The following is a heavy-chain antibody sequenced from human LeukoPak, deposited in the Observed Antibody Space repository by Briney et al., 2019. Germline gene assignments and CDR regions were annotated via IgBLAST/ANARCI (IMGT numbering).Heavy chain of an antibody. CDR2: ISGSGGST. V-gene: IGHV3-23*01. CDR3: AKSPLGYSYGLVSTDY. D-gene: IGHD5-18*01. J-gene: IGHJ4*02. CDR1: GFTFSSYG. Sequence: GGTLRLSCAASGFTFSSYGMSWVRRAPGKGLEWVSAISGSGGSTYYADSVKGRFTISRDNSKNTLYLQMNSLRAEDTAVYYCAKSPLGYSYGLVSTDYWGQGTLVTVSS.